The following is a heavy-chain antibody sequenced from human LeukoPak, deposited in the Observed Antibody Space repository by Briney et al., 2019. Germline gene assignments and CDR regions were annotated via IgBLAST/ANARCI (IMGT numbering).Heavy chain of an antibody. CDR1: GFTFSDYY. Sequence: GGSLRLSCAASGFTFSDYYMSWIRQAPGKGLEWVSYISSSGSTICYADSVKGRFTISRDNAKNSLYLQMNSLRAEDTAVYYCARTPERFLEWSDYYYYMDVWGKGTTVTVSS. V-gene: IGHV3-11*01. J-gene: IGHJ6*03. D-gene: IGHD3-3*01. CDR3: ARTPERFLEWSDYYYYMDV. CDR2: ISSSGSTI.